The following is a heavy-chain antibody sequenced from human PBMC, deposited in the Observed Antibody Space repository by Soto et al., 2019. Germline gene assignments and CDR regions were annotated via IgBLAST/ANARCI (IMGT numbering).Heavy chain of an antibody. CDR3: ARGRGYCTNGVCYYFDY. CDR2: IIPIFGTA. V-gene: IGHV1-69*13. J-gene: IGHJ4*02. CDR1: GGTFSSYA. Sequence: GASVKVSCKASGGTFSSYAISWVRQAPGQGLEWMGGIIPIFGTANYAQKFQGRVTITADESTSTAYMELSSLRSEDTAVYYCARGRGYCTNGVCYYFDYWGQGTLVTVSS. D-gene: IGHD2-8*01.